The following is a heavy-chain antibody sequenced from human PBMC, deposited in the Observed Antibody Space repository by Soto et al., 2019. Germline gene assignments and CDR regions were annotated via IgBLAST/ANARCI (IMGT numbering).Heavy chain of an antibody. CDR1: GFTFSSYA. Sequence: EVPLLESGGGLVQPGGSLRLSCAASGFTFSSYAMSWVRQAPGKGLEWVSAISASGGSTYYADSVKGRFTISRDHSKNTLYLQRNSLRADDTAVYYCAKLDNYDFWSDSSHNWFDPWGQGTLVTVSS. CDR2: ISASGGST. CDR3: AKLDNYDFWSDSSHNWFDP. J-gene: IGHJ5*02. D-gene: IGHD3-3*01. V-gene: IGHV3-23*01.